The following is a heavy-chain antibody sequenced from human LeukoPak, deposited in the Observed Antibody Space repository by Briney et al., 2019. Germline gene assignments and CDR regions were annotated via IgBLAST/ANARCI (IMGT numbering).Heavy chain of an antibody. CDR2: IYYSGNT. CDR3: ARSRAFNSGAFDP. J-gene: IGHJ5*02. Sequence: SETLSLTCIVSGDSISSGGYYWSWIRQHPGKGLEWIGNIYYSGNTYYNPSLKSRVSISVDTSKNQFSLGLNSVTAADTAVYYCARSRAFNSGAFDPWGQGSLVTVSS. D-gene: IGHD1-26*01. V-gene: IGHV4-31*03. CDR1: GDSISSGGYY.